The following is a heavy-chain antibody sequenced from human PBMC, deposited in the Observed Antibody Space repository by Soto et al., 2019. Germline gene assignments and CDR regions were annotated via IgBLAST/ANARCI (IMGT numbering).Heavy chain of an antibody. J-gene: IGHJ5*02. CDR3: ARDPGIVVVPAAENWFDP. D-gene: IGHD2-2*01. Sequence: EVQLVESGGGLVKPGGSLRLSCAASGFTFSSYSMNWVRQAPGKGLEWVSSISSSSSYIYYADSVKGRFTISRDNAKNSLYLQMNSLRAEDTAVYYCARDPGIVVVPAAENWFDPWGQGTLVIVSS. CDR1: GFTFSSYS. V-gene: IGHV3-21*01. CDR2: ISSSSSYI.